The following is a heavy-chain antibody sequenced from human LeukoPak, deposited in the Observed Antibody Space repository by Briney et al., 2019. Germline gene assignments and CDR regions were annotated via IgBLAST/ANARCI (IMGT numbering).Heavy chain of an antibody. J-gene: IGHJ5*01. V-gene: IGHV1-8*01. CDR2: MNPNSGNT. CDR3: ASAWDSSGWTNWFDS. Sequence: ASVKVSCKASGYTFTSYDINWVRQATGQGLEWMGWMNPNSGNTGYAQKFQGRVTMTRNTSISTAYMELSSLRSEDTAVYYCASAWDSSGWTNWFDSWGQGTLVTVSS. D-gene: IGHD6-19*01. CDR1: GYTFTSYD.